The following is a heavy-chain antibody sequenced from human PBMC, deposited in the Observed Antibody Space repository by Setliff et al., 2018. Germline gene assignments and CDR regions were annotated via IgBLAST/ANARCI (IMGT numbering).Heavy chain of an antibody. CDR3: ARGPPGYYYYMNV. CDR1: GGSISSYS. Sequence: SETLSLTCNVSGGSISSYSWSWIRQAPGKGLEWIGYLYYSGNTNYNPSLKSRVTISGDTSQNYLSLKLTSVTEADTAVYYCARGPPGYYYYMNVWGQGTTVTVSS. V-gene: IGHV4-59*01. CDR2: LYYSGNT. J-gene: IGHJ6*03.